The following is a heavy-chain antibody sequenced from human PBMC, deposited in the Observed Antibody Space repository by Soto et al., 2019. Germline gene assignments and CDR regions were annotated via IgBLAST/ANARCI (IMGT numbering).Heavy chain of an antibody. CDR2: ISYDGSNQ. CDR3: PKIQMGRGGKEEAS. V-gene: IGHV3-30*18. Sequence: QVELVESGGGVVQPGRSLRLSCAASGFPFSSYGMHWVRQAPGKGLEWVAVISYDGSNQYYADSVKGRFTISRDNSKNPLYLKLKSLKPKDRPVFFCPKIQMGRGGKEEASGGQGTRSTVSS. CDR1: GFPFSSYG. D-gene: IGHD2-8*01. J-gene: IGHJ4*02.